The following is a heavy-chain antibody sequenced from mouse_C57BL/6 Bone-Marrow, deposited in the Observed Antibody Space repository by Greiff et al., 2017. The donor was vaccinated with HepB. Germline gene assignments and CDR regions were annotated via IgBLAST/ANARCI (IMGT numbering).Heavy chain of an antibody. CDR1: GYTFTSYS. V-gene: IGHV1-4*01. J-gene: IGHJ3*01. CDR3: ASPDYSNYPYAY. Sequence: QVQLQQSGAELARPGASVKMSCKASGYTFTSYSMHWVKQRPGQGLEWIGYINPSSGYTKYNQKFKDKATLTADKSASTAYMQLSSLTSEDSAVYYCASPDYSNYPYAYGGRGTRVTVSA. CDR2: INPSSGYT. D-gene: IGHD2-5*01.